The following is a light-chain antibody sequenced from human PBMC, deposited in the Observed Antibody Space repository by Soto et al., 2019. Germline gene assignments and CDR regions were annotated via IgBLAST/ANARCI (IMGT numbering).Light chain of an antibody. V-gene: IGKV1-6*01. Sequence: AIQMTQSPSSLSASVGDSVTITCRASQGIKNDLGWYQQKPGKAPQLLIYGASTLQSGVPSRFSGSGSGIDFTLTISSLQPEDFATYYCQQTYSTPRTFGQGTKVEIK. CDR2: GAS. J-gene: IGKJ1*01. CDR1: QGIKND. CDR3: QQTYSTPRT.